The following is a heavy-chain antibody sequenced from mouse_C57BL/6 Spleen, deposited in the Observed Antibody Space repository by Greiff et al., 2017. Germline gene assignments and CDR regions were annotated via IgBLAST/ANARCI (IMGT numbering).Heavy chain of an antibody. CDR1: GYTFTSYD. CDR2: IYPRDGST. V-gene: IGHV1-85*01. D-gene: IGHD2-4*01. J-gene: IGHJ4*01. CDR3: AREDGYDYPYYYAMDY. Sequence: VKLLESGPELVKPGASVTLSCKASGYTFTSYDINWVKQRPGPGLEWIGWIYPRDGSTKYNEKFKGKATLTVDTSSSTAYMELHSLTSEDSAVYFCAREDGYDYPYYYAMDYWGQGTSVTVSS.